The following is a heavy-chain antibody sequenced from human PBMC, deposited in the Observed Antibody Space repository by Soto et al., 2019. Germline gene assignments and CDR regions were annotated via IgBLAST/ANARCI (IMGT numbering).Heavy chain of an antibody. Sequence: VQLVESGGGVVQPGRSLRLSCAASGFTFSSYGMHWVRQAPGKGLEWVAVISYDGSNKYYADSVKGRFTISRDNSKNTLYLQMNSLRAEDTAVYYCAKDLIAVAVTYFDYWGQGTLVTVSS. J-gene: IGHJ4*02. CDR1: GFTFSSYG. V-gene: IGHV3-30*18. CDR2: ISYDGSNK. D-gene: IGHD6-19*01. CDR3: AKDLIAVAVTYFDY.